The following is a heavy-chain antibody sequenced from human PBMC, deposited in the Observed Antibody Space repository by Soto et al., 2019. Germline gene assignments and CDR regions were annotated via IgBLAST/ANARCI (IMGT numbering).Heavy chain of an antibody. CDR3: ARGDCSGGSCYSTHYYYYYMDG. J-gene: IGHJ6*03. D-gene: IGHD2-15*01. CDR1: GFTFSSYA. CDR2: ISSNGGST. V-gene: IGHV3-64*01. Sequence: GGSLRLSCAASGFTFSSYAMHWVRQAPGKGLEYVSAISSNGGSTYYANSVKGRFTISRDNSKNTLYLQMGSLRAEDMAVYYCARGDCSGGSCYSTHYYYYYMDGWGKGTTVTVSS.